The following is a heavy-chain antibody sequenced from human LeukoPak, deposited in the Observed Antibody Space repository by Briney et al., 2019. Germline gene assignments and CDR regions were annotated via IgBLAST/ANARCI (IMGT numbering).Heavy chain of an antibody. CDR2: INSDGSRT. CDR3: ARAYSSGWYYYYYYMDV. CDR1: GFTFSSYW. D-gene: IGHD6-19*01. Sequence: GGSLRLSCAASGFTFSSYWMHWVRQAPGKGLVWVSRINSDGSRTSYADSVKGRFTISRDNAKNSLYLQMNSLRAEDTALYYCARAYSSGWYYYYYYMDVWGKGTTVTVSS. J-gene: IGHJ6*03. V-gene: IGHV3-74*01.